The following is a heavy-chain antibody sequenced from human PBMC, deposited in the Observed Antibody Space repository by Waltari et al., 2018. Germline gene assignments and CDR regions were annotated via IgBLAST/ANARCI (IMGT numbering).Heavy chain of an antibody. Sequence: QVQLLQSGAEVQKPGDSVRVSCKASGYTFTGYYMTWVRQAPGQGLEWMGWINPHSGGTHFAQKFQGWVTLTRDTSINTAYMELSRVRPNDTAVYYCARAGLIVSRGGLPYYYYGMDVWGQGTTVIVSS. D-gene: IGHD3-10*01. CDR1: GYTFTGYY. J-gene: IGHJ6*02. CDR3: ARAGLIVSRGGLPYYYYGMDV. V-gene: IGHV1-2*04. CDR2: INPHSGGT.